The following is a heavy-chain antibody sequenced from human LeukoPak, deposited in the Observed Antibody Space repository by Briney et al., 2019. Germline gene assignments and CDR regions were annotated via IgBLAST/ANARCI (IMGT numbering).Heavy chain of an antibody. CDR3: ATSKDYYGGRFDY. CDR2: IYYSGST. Sequence: SETLSLTCTVSGGSISSYYWSWIRQTPGKGLEWIGYIYYSGSTNYNPSLKSRVAISVDTSKNQFSLNLSSVTAADTAVYYCATSKDYYGGRFDYWGQGTLVTVTS. V-gene: IGHV4-59*01. J-gene: IGHJ4*02. D-gene: IGHD4-23*01. CDR1: GGSISSYY.